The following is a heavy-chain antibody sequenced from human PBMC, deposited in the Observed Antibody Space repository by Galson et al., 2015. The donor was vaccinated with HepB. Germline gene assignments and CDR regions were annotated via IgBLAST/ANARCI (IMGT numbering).Heavy chain of an antibody. V-gene: IGHV3-23*01. CDR3: AKVDSSGYYEHLDY. J-gene: IGHJ4*02. D-gene: IGHD3-22*01. CDR1: GFTFSTYA. CDR2: IVGSGSST. Sequence: SLRLSCAASGFTFSTYAMTWVRQAPGKGLEWVSNIVGSGSSTKYADSVKGRFTISRDNSKNTLYPQMNSLRAEDTAVYYCAKVDSSGYYEHLDYWGQGTLVTVSS.